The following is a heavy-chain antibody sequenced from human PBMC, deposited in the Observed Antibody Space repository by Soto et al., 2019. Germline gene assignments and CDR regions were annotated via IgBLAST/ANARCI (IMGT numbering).Heavy chain of an antibody. V-gene: IGHV4-34*01. J-gene: IGHJ3*01. D-gene: IGHD2-15*01. CDR3: ASGNRASCSVTAF. CDR2: IDHSGST. Sequence: RRIRKHPGRGLEWIGEIDHSGSTNYNPSLEGRVTISVDTSKNQFSLKVSSVTAADTSVYQCASGNRASCSVTAFWGHG.